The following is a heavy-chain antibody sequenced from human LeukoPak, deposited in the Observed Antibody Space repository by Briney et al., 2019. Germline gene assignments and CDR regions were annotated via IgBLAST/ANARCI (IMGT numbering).Heavy chain of an antibody. CDR3: ARDWDWGSFDY. CDR2: ISSSGSTI. Sequence: GGSPRPSCAVSGFTPSSYEINWVRQAPGKGLEWVSYISSSGSTISYADSVKGRFTISRDNANNSLYLQMNSLRAEDTAVYYCARDWDWGSFDYWGQGTLVTVSS. D-gene: IGHD3/OR15-3a*01. CDR1: GFTPSSYE. J-gene: IGHJ4*02. V-gene: IGHV3-48*03.